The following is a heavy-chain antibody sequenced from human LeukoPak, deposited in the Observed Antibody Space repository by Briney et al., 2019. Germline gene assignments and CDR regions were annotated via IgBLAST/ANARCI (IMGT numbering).Heavy chain of an antibody. Sequence: GGSLRLSCAASGFTFSSYSMNWVRQAPGKGLEWVSSISSSSSYIYYADSEKGRFTISRDNAKNSLYLQMNSLRAEDTAVYYCARVVGATTSAYYFDYWGQGTLVTVSS. CDR1: GFTFSSYS. D-gene: IGHD1-26*01. J-gene: IGHJ4*02. CDR2: ISSSSSYI. CDR3: ARVVGATTSAYYFDY. V-gene: IGHV3-21*01.